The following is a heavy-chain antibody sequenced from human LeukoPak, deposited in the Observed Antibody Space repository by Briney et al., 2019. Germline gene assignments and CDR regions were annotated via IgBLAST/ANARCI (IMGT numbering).Heavy chain of an antibody. J-gene: IGHJ4*02. CDR1: GGTFSSYA. CDR3: ARDPYYYDSSGYYYFDY. D-gene: IGHD3-22*01. Sequence: ASVKVSCKASGGTFSSYAISWVRQAPGQGLEWMGGIIPIFGTANYAQKFQGRVTITADESTSTAYMELSSLRSEDTAVYYCARDPYYYDSSGYYYFDYWGQGTLVTVSS. CDR2: IIPIFGTA. V-gene: IGHV1-69*13.